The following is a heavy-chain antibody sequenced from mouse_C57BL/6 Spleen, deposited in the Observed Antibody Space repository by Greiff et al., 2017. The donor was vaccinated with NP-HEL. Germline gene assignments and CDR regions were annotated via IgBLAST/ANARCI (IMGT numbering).Heavy chain of an antibody. Sequence: EVKLVESGGGLVKPGGSLKLSCAASGFTFSSYAMSWVRQTPEKRLEWVATISDGGSYTYYPDNVKGRFTISRDNAKNNLYLQMSHLKSEDTAMYYCARDRNSRWTTTWYFDVWGTGTTVTVSS. CDR2: ISDGGSYT. CDR1: GFTFSSYA. J-gene: IGHJ1*03. D-gene: IGHD1-1*01. CDR3: ARDRNSRWTTTWYFDV. V-gene: IGHV5-4*01.